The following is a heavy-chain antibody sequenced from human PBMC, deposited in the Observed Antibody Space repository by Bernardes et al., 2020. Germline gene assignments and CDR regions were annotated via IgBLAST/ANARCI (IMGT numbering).Heavy chain of an antibody. J-gene: IGHJ3*02. D-gene: IGHD3-10*01. V-gene: IGHV2-5*02. CDR1: GFSLSTTGVG. CDR3: AHRSRSMVRGVFDM. Sequence: SGPTLVKPTQTLTLTCTFSGFSLSTTGVGVGWIRQPPGKALEWLAVIYWDDDKDYSPSLKSRLTITKDTSKNQVVLTVTNMDPADTATYYCAHRSRSMVRGVFDMWGQGTKVTVSS. CDR2: IYWDDDK.